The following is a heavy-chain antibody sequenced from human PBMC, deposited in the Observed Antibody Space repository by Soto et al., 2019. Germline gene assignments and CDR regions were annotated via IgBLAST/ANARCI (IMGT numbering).Heavy chain of an antibody. CDR3: ARDPPGRVTISSYGMDV. CDR1: GGTFRTYA. J-gene: IGHJ6*02. D-gene: IGHD3-3*01. Sequence: QVQLVQSGAEVKKPGSSVKVSCKASGGTFRTYAISWVRQAPGQGLEWMGGIIPIFGTANYAEQIQGRVTITADESTSTAYIELSSLRSEDTAVYYCARDPPGRVTISSYGMDVWGQGTTVTVSS. CDR2: IIPIFGTA. V-gene: IGHV1-69*01.